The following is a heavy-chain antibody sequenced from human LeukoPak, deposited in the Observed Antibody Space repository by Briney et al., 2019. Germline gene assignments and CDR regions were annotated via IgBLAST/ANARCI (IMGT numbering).Heavy chain of an antibody. CDR2: IYHSGST. D-gene: IGHD4-17*01. J-gene: IGHJ4*02. V-gene: IGHV4-38-2*01. CDR3: AIRTTTVTVEIDY. Sequence: PSETLSLTCAVSGYSISSGYYWGWIRQPPGKGLEWIGSIYHSGSTYYNPSRKSRVTISVDTSKNQFSLKLSSVTAADTAVYYCAIRTTTVTVEIDYWGQGTLVTVSS. CDR1: GYSISSGYY.